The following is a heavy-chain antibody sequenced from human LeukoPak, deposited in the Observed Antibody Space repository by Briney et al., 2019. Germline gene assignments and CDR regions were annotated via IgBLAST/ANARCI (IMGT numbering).Heavy chain of an antibody. CDR2: ISASGGST. CDR3: AKNYGSGSSVKYYYYMDV. V-gene: IGHV3-23*01. D-gene: IGHD3-10*01. Sequence: GGSLRLSCAASGFTFTNYAMSWVRQSPKKGLEWVSVISASGGSTNYADSVKGRFTISRDNSKNTLYLQMNSPRAEDSAVYYCAKNYGSGSSVKYYYYMDVWGKGTTVTVSS. J-gene: IGHJ6*03. CDR1: GFTFTNYA.